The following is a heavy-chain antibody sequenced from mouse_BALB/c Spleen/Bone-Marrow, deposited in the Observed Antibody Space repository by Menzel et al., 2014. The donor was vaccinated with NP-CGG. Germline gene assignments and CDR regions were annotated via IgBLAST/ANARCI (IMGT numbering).Heavy chain of an antibody. CDR2: INPSTDYT. Sequence: VMLVESGAELAKPGASLKMSCKASGYTFTSYWMHWVKQRPGQGLEWIGYINPSTDYTEYNQKFKDKATLTADKSSSTAFMQLSSLTSEDSAVYYCARRAYGGSYGFAYWRQGTLVTVSA. CDR3: ARRAYGGSYGFAY. CDR1: GYTFTSYW. V-gene: IGHV1-7*01. D-gene: IGHD1-1*01. J-gene: IGHJ3*01.